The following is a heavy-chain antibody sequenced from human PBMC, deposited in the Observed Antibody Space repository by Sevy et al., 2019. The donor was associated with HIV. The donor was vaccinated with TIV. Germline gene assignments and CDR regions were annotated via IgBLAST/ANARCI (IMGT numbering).Heavy chain of an antibody. CDR1: GFTVSTNY. J-gene: IGHJ4*02. D-gene: IGHD6-19*01. CDR3: ARDGIAVASTVDF. V-gene: IGHV3-66*02. Sequence: GGSLRLSCAASGFTVSTNYMSWVRQAPGKGLEWVSVIYSGGTTYYADSVKGRFTISRDNSKNTLYLQMNSLTTEDTAVYYCARDGIAVASTVDFWGQGTLVTVSS. CDR2: IYSGGTT.